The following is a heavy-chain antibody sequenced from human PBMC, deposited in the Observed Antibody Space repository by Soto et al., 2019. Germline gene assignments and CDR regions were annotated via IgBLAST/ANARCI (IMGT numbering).Heavy chain of an antibody. J-gene: IGHJ6*02. Sequence: PGGSLRLSCAASEFTVSTNYMSWVRRAPGRGLEWVSIIYRDGKTYYTDSVRGRFIISRDNSKNTLDLQMNSLRVEDTATYYCAREAFTVSGGTSPVRGGGIDVWGQGTTVTVSS. CDR1: EFTVSTNY. CDR2: IYRDGKT. CDR3: AREAFTVSGGTSPVRGGGIDV. V-gene: IGHV3-53*01. D-gene: IGHD2-15*01.